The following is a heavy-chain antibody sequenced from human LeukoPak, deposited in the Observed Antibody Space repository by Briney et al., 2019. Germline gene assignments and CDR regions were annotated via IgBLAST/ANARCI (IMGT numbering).Heavy chain of an antibody. CDR3: ARGLGSYDSSELTWPMISF. V-gene: IGHV1-69*04. J-gene: IGHJ4*02. CDR1: GGTFSSYD. CDR2: IIPMLGIT. D-gene: IGHD3-22*01. Sequence: GASVKVSCKASGGTFSSYDISWVRQAPGQGPEWMGRIIPMLGITNSAQKFQGRITITADQSTTTAYMELSSLRSEDTAVYYCARGLGSYDSSELTWPMISFWGQGTVVTVSS.